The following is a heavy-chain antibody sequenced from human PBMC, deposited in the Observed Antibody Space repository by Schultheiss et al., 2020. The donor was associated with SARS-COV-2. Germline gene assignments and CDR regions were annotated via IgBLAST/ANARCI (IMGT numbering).Heavy chain of an antibody. D-gene: IGHD6-6*01. Sequence: SETLSLTCTVSGGSINSDYWRWIRQPAGKGLEWIGRISASGSTNFNPSLKSRVTISVDTSKNQFSLKLSSVTAADTAVYYCASYGPYSSSSFYFDYWGQGTLVTFSS. CDR2: ISASGST. J-gene: IGHJ4*02. CDR3: ASYGPYSSSSFYFDY. CDR1: GGSINSDY. V-gene: IGHV4-4*07.